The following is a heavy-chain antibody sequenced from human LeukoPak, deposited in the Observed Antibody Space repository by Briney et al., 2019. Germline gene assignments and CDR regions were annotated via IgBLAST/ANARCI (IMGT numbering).Heavy chain of an antibody. CDR3: ARAEVAYCGGDCYTEYFQH. CDR1: GGSISSYY. CDR2: IYYSGST. Sequence: SETLSLTCTVSGGSISSYYWSWIRHPPGKGLEWIGYIYYSGSTNYNPSLKSRVTISVDTSKNQFSLKLSSVTAADTAVYYCARAEVAYCGGDCYTEYFQHWGQGTLVTVSS. D-gene: IGHD2-21*02. V-gene: IGHV4-59*01. J-gene: IGHJ1*01.